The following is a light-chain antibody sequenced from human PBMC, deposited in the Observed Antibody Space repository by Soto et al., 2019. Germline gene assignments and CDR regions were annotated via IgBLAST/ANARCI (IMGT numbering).Light chain of an antibody. V-gene: IGLV1-51*01. CDR1: SSNIGKNY. Sequence: QSVLTQPPSVSAAPGQKVTISCSGSSSNIGKNYVSWYQHLPGTAPKLLIYDNDKRSSGIPDRFSGSKSGTSATLGITGLQTGDEADYYCETWDSSLSVVVFGGGTKLTVL. CDR2: DND. CDR3: ETWDSSLSVVV. J-gene: IGLJ2*01.